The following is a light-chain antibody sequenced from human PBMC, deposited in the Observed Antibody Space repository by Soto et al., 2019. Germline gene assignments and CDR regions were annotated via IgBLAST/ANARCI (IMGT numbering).Light chain of an antibody. J-gene: IGKJ1*01. CDR2: WAS. CDR1: QSVFYSSNNKNY. V-gene: IGKV4-1*01. Sequence: DIVMTQSPDSLAVSLGERATINCKSSQSVFYSSNNKNYLSWHQQTPGQPPKVLISWASTRESGVPDRFSGSGSATDFTLTISSLQAEDVAVYYCQQYYTTPWTFGQGTKVDIK. CDR3: QQYYTTPWT.